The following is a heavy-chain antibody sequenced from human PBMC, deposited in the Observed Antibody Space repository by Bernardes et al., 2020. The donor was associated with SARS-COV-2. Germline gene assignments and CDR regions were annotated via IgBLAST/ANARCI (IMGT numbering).Heavy chain of an antibody. CDR1: GFTFSSSA. CDR2: ISGSGNAT. V-gene: IGHV3-23*01. J-gene: IGHJ6*02. CDR3: AKDYSVIGQAVYYYGLDV. Sequence: GGSLRLSCAASGFTFSSSAMSWVRQAPGKGLEWVSTISGSGNATYYADSVKGRFTISRDNSKNTLYLQMNSLRAEDTAVYYCAKDYSVIGQAVYYYGLDVWGQGTTVTVSS. D-gene: IGHD4-4*01.